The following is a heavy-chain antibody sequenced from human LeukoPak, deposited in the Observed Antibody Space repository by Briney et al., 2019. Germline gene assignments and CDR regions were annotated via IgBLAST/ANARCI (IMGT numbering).Heavy chain of an antibody. V-gene: IGHV2-70*11. CDR2: IDWDDAK. D-gene: IGHD6-13*01. J-gene: IGHJ4*02. Sequence: SGPTLVHPTQTLTLTCTFSEFSLSTSGMYVSWIRQPPGKALEWLARIDWDDAKYYSPSLKTRLTISKDTSKNQVVITMTNMDPVDTATYYCARMRRYSSSWYPTYYWGQGSLVSVSS. CDR3: ARMRRYSSSWYPTYY. CDR1: EFSLSTSGMY.